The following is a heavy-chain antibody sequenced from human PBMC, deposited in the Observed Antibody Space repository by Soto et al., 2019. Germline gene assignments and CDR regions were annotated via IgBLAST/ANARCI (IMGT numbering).Heavy chain of an antibody. Sequence: SETLSLTCTVSGGSISSDYWSWLRQPPGKGLEWIGYIYYSGSTNYNPSLKSRVTVSVDTSKNQFSLKLSSVTAADTAVYYCARGAGWYGYWGQGTLVTVSS. CDR3: ARGAGWYGY. CDR1: GGSISSDY. J-gene: IGHJ4*02. CDR2: IYYSGST. V-gene: IGHV4-59*01. D-gene: IGHD6-19*01.